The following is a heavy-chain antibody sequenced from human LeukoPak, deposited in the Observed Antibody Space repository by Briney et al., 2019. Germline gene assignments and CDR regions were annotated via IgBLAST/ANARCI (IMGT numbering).Heavy chain of an antibody. J-gene: IGHJ5*02. Sequence: PGGSLRLSCAASGFTFSSYNMNWVRQAPGKGLEYVSYISGSSDNIHYADSVKGRFTISRDNAKNSLYLQMNSLRAEDTAVYYCARKEFGEVESSGYYYENWFDPWGQGTLVTVSS. CDR2: ISGSSDNI. V-gene: IGHV3-48*04. CDR1: GFTFSSYN. D-gene: IGHD3-22*01. CDR3: ARKEFGEVESSGYYYENWFDP.